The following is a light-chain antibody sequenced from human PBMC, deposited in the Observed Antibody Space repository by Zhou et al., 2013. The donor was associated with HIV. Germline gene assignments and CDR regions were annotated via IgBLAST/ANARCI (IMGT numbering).Light chain of an antibody. Sequence: DIQMTQSPSSLSASVGDRVTITCRASQGISNFLAWYQQKPGKAPKLLIYGASTLQSGVPSRFSGIGSGTDFTLTIGSLQPEDVATYYCQKYNSVPRTFGQGTKVELK. V-gene: IGKV1-27*01. CDR3: QKYNSVPRT. J-gene: IGKJ1*01. CDR2: GAS. CDR1: QGISNF.